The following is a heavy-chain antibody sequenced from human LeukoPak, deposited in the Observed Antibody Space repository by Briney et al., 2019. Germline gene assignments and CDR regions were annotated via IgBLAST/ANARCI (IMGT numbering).Heavy chain of an antibody. Sequence: PGGSLRLPCAASGFTFSTHGMHWVRQAPGKGLEWVTFIGCDGSDKYYSDSVKGRFTISRDNSKNTLYLQMNSLRAEDTAVYYCAKDRGMATIKDYWGQGTLVTVSS. J-gene: IGHJ4*02. CDR1: GFTFSTHG. V-gene: IGHV3-30*02. CDR3: AKDRGMATIKDY. CDR2: IGCDGSDK. D-gene: IGHD5-24*01.